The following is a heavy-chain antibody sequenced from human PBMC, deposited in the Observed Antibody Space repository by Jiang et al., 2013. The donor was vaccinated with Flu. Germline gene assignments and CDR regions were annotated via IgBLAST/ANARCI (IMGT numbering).Heavy chain of an antibody. J-gene: IGHJ4*02. CDR1: GYTFTSYA. D-gene: IGHD2-2*02. Sequence: SGAEVKKPGASVKVSCKASGYTFTSYAMHWVRQAPGQRLEWMGWINAGNGNTKYSQKFQGRVTITRDTSASTAYMELSSLRSEDTAVYYCARDAYCSSTSCYRDFGYWGQGTLVTVSS. V-gene: IGHV1-3*01. CDR2: INAGNGNT. CDR3: ARDAYCSSTSCYRDFGY.